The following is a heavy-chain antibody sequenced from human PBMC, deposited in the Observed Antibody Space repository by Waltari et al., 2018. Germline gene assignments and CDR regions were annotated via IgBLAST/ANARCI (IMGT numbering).Heavy chain of an antibody. CDR2: IPNSGST. V-gene: IGHV4-39*01. CDR1: GGSITSSSYF. Sequence: LPLQESGPGLVKPSGTLSLTCTVSGGSITSSSYFWGWIRQPPGKGLEWIGTIPNSGSTYSHPTHIRGVTYSLDTTKNQFSLKLSSVTTGETAVFDCARCSESANWVDPEGQGTLDSVS. D-gene: IGHD2-15*01. CDR3: ARCSESANWVDP. J-gene: IGHJ5*02.